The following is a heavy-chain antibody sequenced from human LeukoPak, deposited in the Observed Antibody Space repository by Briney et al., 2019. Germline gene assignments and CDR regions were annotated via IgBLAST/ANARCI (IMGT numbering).Heavy chain of an antibody. J-gene: IGHJ4*02. CDR2: IGGYGRST. V-gene: IGHV3-23*01. Sequence: PGGSLRLSCAASGITFSSYAMSWVRQAPGKGLEWVSAIGGYGRSTYYADSVKGRFTISRVNSKNTLYLQMNSLRVEDTAVYYCASQSQVRYFDYWGQGTLVTVSS. CDR3: ASQSQVRYFDY. CDR1: GITFSSYA.